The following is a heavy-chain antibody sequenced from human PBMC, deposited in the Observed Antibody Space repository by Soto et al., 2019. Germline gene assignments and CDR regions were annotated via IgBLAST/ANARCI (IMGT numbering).Heavy chain of an antibody. CDR3: VKVGWDTMTTVTKGYFQH. Sequence: VQLLESGGGLVQPGGSLRLSCAASGFTFSDYAMNWVRQAPGKGLEWVSTISGSDTSTYYVDSVKGRFTISGDDSKTTLYLQMNSLRAEDTAVYYCVKVGWDTMTTVTKGYFQHWGQGTLVTVSS. CDR2: ISGSDTST. CDR1: GFTFSDYA. J-gene: IGHJ1*01. D-gene: IGHD4-17*01. V-gene: IGHV3-23*01.